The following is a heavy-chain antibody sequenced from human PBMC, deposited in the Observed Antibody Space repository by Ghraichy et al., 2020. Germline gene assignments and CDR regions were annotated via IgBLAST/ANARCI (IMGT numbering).Heavy chain of an antibody. J-gene: IGHJ4*02. D-gene: IGHD1-1*01. Sequence: SETLSLTCAVYGGSFSGYYWSWIRQPPGKGLEWIGEINHSGSTNYNPSLKSRVTISVDTSKNQFSLKLSSVTAADTAVYYCARGHSPVPIYYFDYWGQGTLVTVSS. V-gene: IGHV4-34*01. CDR3: ARGHSPVPIYYFDY. CDR2: INHSGST. CDR1: GGSFSGYY.